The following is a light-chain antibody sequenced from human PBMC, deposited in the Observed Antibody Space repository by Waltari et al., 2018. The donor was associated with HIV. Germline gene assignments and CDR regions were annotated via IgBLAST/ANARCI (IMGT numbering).Light chain of an antibody. Sequence: IVLTQSPGILSLSPGERATLSCRASQSVGSDYLAWYQQKPGQAPRLLIYDASNRASGIPDRFSGSGSGTDFTLTISRLEPEDFAAYYCQQYGRSPRTFGQGTKLE. CDR1: QSVGSDY. CDR2: DAS. J-gene: IGKJ2*01. V-gene: IGKV3-20*01. CDR3: QQYGRSPRT.